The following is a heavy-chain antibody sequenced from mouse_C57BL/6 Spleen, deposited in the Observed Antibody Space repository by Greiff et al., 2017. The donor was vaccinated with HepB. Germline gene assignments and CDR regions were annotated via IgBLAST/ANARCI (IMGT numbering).Heavy chain of an antibody. CDR2: INPSTGGT. Sequence: EVQLKESGPELVKPGASVKISCKASGYSFTGYYMNWVKQSPEKSLEWIGEINPSTGGTTYNQKFKAKATLTVDKSSSTAYMQLKSLTSEDSAVYYCARGYFDVWGTGTTVTVSS. CDR3: ARGYFDV. V-gene: IGHV1-42*01. J-gene: IGHJ1*03. CDR1: GYSFTGYY.